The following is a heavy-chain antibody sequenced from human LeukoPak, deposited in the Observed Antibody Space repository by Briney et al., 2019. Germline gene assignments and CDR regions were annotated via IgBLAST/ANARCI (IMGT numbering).Heavy chain of an antibody. D-gene: IGHD3-3*01. V-gene: IGHV3-23*01. CDR1: GFTFSSNA. J-gene: IGHJ4*02. CDR2: ISGSGDNT. CDR3: AKGGIFGVVILYYFDY. Sequence: GGSLRLSCAASGFTFSSNAMSWVRQAPGKGLEWVSSISGSGDNTYYADSVKGRFTISRDNSKKTLNLQMNSLRAEDTAVYYCAKGGIFGVVILYYFDYWGQGTLVTVSS.